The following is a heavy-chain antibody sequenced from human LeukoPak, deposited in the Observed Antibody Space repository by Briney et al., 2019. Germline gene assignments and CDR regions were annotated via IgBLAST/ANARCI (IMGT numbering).Heavy chain of an antibody. CDR2: ISSSGSYT. V-gene: IGHV3-11*06. CDR3: ARDRAGGSGSYTDY. D-gene: IGHD1-26*01. J-gene: IGHJ4*02. Sequence: GGSLRLSCAASGFTFSDYYMIWIRQAPGKGLEWVSYISSSGSYTNYADSVKGRVTISRDNAKNSLYLQMNSLRAEDTAVYYCARDRAGGSGSYTDYWGQGTLVTVSS. CDR1: GFTFSDYY.